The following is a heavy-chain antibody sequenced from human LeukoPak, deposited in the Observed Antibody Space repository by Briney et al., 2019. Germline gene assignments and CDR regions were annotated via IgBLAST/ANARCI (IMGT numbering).Heavy chain of an antibody. D-gene: IGHD2-2*01. J-gene: IGHJ6*03. CDR3: ARDGRDIVVVPAAGYMDV. Sequence: TGGSLRLSCAASGFTFSSYWMSWVRQAPGKGLEWVANIKQDGSEKYYVDSVKGRFTISRDNAKNSLYLQMNSLRAEDTAVYYCARDGRDIVVVPAAGYMDVWGKGTTVTVSS. CDR1: GFTFSSYW. V-gene: IGHV3-7*01. CDR2: IKQDGSEK.